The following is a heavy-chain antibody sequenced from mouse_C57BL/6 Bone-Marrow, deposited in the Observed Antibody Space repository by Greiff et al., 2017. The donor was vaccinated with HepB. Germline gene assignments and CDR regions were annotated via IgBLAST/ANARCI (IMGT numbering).Heavy chain of an antibody. CDR3: ARYHYYGSSYGYFDV. Sequence: QVQLKQSGAELVKPGASVKLSCKASGYTFTSYWMHWVKQRPGQGLEWIGMIHPNSGSTNYNEKFKSKATLTVDKSSSTAYMQLSSLTSEDSAVYYCARYHYYGSSYGYFDVWGTGTTVTVSS. J-gene: IGHJ1*03. CDR2: IHPNSGST. CDR1: GYTFTSYW. V-gene: IGHV1-64*01. D-gene: IGHD1-1*01.